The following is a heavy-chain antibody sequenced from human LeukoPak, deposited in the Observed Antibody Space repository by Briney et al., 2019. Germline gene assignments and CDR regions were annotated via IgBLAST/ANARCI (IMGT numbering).Heavy chain of an antibody. V-gene: IGHV4-34*01. D-gene: IGHD3-10*01. Sequence: PSETLSLTCAVYGGSFSGYYWSWIRQPPGKGLEWIGEINHSGSTNYNPSLKSRVTISVDTSKNQFSLKLSSVTAADTAVYYCARPMVRGVIGPFDYWGQGTLVTVSS. CDR1: GGSFSGYY. CDR2: INHSGST. CDR3: ARPMVRGVIGPFDY. J-gene: IGHJ4*02.